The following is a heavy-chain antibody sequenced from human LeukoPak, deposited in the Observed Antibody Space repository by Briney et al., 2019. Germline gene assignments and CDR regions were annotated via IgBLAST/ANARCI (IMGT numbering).Heavy chain of an antibody. J-gene: IGHJ4*02. CDR3: AREARWLQFTYYFDY. Sequence: SETLSLTCTVSGGSISTSNYYWGWIRQPPGKGLEWIGEINHSGSTNYNPSLKSRVTISVDTSKNQFSLKLSSVTAADTAVYYCAREARWLQFTYYFDYWGQGTLVTVSS. CDR2: INHSGST. V-gene: IGHV4-39*07. D-gene: IGHD5-24*01. CDR1: GGSISTSNYY.